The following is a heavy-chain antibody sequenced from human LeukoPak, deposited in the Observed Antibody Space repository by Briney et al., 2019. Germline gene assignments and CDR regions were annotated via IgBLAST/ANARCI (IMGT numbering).Heavy chain of an antibody. CDR3: ARGAAPHYSDY. Sequence: SETLSLTCSVSGYSISSDSYWGWIRQPPGKGLEWIGSIHHSGSTFYNPSLKSRVTISVDTSKNQFSLKLSSVTAADTAVYYCARGAAPHYSDYWGQGTLVTVSS. CDR1: GYSISSDSY. J-gene: IGHJ4*02. V-gene: IGHV4-38-2*02. D-gene: IGHD6-6*01. CDR2: IHHSGST.